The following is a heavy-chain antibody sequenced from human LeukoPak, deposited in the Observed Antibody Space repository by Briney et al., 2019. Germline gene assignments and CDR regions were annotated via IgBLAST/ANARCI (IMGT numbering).Heavy chain of an antibody. CDR1: GFTFNSYW. V-gene: IGHV3-7*01. D-gene: IGHD3-9*01. CDR3: ARETGYFDWLLSTHLDY. J-gene: IGHJ4*02. Sequence: GGSLRLSCAASGFTFNSYWMSWVRQAPGKGLEWVANIKQDGSEKYYVDSVKGRFTISRDNAKNSLYLQMNSLRAEDTAVYYCARETGYFDWLLSTHLDYWGQGTLVTVSS. CDR2: IKQDGSEK.